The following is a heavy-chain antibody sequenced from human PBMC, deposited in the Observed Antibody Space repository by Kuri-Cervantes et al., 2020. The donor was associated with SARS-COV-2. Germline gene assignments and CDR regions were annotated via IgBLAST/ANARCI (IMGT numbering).Heavy chain of an antibody. D-gene: IGHD2-15*01. V-gene: IGHV1-24*01. Sequence: ASVKVSCKVSGYTLTELSMHWVRQAPGKGLEWMGGFDPEDGETIYAQKFQGRVTMTEDTSTDTAYMELSSLRSEDTAVYYCATLPGSTHYYYYMDVWGKGTTVTVSS. J-gene: IGHJ6*03. CDR1: GYTLTELS. CDR3: ATLPGSTHYYYYMDV. CDR2: FDPEDGET.